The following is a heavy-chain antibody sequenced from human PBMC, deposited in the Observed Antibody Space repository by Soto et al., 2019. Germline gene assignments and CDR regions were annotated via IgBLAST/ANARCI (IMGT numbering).Heavy chain of an antibody. CDR3: AKEVDTAMVIFDY. D-gene: IGHD5-18*01. V-gene: IGHV3-23*01. CDR1: GFNFDSYS. CDR2: ISGSGGST. Sequence: GGSLRLSCAAFGFNFDSYSLHWVRQAPGKGLEWVSAISGSGGSTYYADSVKGRFTISRDNSKNTLYLQMDSLRAEDTAVYYCAKEVDTAMVIFDYWGQGTLVTVSS. J-gene: IGHJ4*02.